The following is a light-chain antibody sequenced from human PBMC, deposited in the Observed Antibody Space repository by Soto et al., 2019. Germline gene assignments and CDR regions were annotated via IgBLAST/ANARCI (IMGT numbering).Light chain of an antibody. CDR1: QSVSSN. V-gene: IGKV3-15*01. Sequence: EIVMTQSPATLSVSPGERATLSCRASQSVSSNLAWYQLKPGQAPRLLIFGASTRATGIPARFSGSRSGTEFTLTISSLQSEDFAVYYCQQYNDWPQTFGQGTKVEIK. CDR3: QQYNDWPQT. CDR2: GAS. J-gene: IGKJ1*01.